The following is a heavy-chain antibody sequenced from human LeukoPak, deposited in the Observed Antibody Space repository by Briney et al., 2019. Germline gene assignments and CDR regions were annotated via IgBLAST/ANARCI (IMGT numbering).Heavy chain of an antibody. V-gene: IGHV4-39*01. D-gene: IGHD2-2*01. Sequence: SGTLSLTCTVSGGSISRSPYYWGWIRQPPGKGLEWIGSIYYSGTTYYNPSLKSRVTISVDTSKNQFSLKLSSVTAADTAVYYCARQGYCTSASCYRWFDPWGQGTLVTVSS. CDR2: IYYSGTT. J-gene: IGHJ5*02. CDR3: ARQGYCTSASCYRWFDP. CDR1: GGSISRSPYY.